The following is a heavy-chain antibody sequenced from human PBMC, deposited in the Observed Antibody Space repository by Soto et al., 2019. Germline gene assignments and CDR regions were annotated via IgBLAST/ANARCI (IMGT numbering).Heavy chain of an antibody. CDR2: IIPIFGTA. CDR3: ARGYLPITMIRGAANYGMDV. J-gene: IGHJ6*02. D-gene: IGHD3-22*01. V-gene: IGHV1-69*13. Sequence: SVKVSCKASGGAFSSYAISWVRQAPGQGLEWMGGIIPIFGTANYAQKFQGRVTITADESTSTAYMELSSLRSEDTAVYYCARGYLPITMIRGAANYGMDVWGQGTTVTVSS. CDR1: GGAFSSYA.